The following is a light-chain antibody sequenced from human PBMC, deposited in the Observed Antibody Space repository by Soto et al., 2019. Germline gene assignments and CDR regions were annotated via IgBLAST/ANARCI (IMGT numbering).Light chain of an antibody. CDR2: DAS. Sequence: DIQMTQSPSTLSASVGDRVTITCRASQSISGWLAWYQQKPGKAPKLLIYDASSLESGVPSRFSGSGSGTEFTLTIISLQPDDFATYYCQQYYSYSWTFGQGTKVDIK. J-gene: IGKJ1*01. V-gene: IGKV1-5*01. CDR3: QQYYSYSWT. CDR1: QSISGW.